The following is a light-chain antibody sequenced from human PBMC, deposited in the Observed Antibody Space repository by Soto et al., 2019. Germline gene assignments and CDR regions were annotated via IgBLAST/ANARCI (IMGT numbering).Light chain of an antibody. Sequence: EIVMTQSPATLSVSPGERATLSCRASQSISSNLAWYRHKPGQAPSLLIYVASTSAAGIPARFTGSGSGTEFTLTISSLHSDDFATYYWQGYDYWQYTFGQGTQLEI. V-gene: IGKV3-15*01. CDR1: QSISSN. CDR3: QGYDYWQYT. J-gene: IGKJ2*01. CDR2: VAS.